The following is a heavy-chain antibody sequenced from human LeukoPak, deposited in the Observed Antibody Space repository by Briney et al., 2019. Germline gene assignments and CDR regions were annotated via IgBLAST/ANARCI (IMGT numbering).Heavy chain of an antibody. CDR3: ARGLIPLWTHNAMDV. CDR2: FRSKAYRGTT. V-gene: IGHV3-49*04. D-gene: IGHD1-1*01. Sequence: PGGSLRLSCTGSGFTFGYHAMSWVRQAPGKGLEWVGLFRSKAYRGTTEYAASVKGRFTISRDDSASIAYLQMNSLKTEDTAVYYCARGLIPLWTHNAMDVWGQGTTVTVSS. J-gene: IGHJ6*02. CDR1: GFTFGYHA.